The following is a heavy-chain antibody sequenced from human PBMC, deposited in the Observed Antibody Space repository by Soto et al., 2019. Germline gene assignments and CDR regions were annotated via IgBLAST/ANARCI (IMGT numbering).Heavy chain of an antibody. V-gene: IGHV4-30-2*01. CDR3: ARHVGRVILTAMGNWFDP. D-gene: IGHD3-9*01. J-gene: IGHJ5*02. CDR2: IYHSGST. Sequence: PSETLSLTCAVSGGSISSGGYSWSWIRQPPGKGLEWIGYIYHSGSTYYNPSLKSRVTISVDTSKNQFSLKLSSVTATDTAVYYCARHVGRVILTAMGNWFDPWGKGTLVTVSS. CDR1: GGSISSGGYS.